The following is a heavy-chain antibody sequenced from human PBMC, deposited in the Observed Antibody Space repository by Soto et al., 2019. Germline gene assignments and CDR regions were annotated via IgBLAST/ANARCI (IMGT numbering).Heavy chain of an antibody. J-gene: IGHJ3*02. Sequence: PGGSLRLSCAASGFTFSVYYMSWIRQAPGKGLEWVSYISSSSYTNYADSVKGRFTISRDNAKNSLYLQMNSLRAEDTAVYYCARARVVVTPLDAFDIWGQGTMVTVSS. CDR2: ISSSSYT. V-gene: IGHV3-11*06. CDR1: GFTFSVYY. D-gene: IGHD2-21*02. CDR3: ARARVVVTPLDAFDI.